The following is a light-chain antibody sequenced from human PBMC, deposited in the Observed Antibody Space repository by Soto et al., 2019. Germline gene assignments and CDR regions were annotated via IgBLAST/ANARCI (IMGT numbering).Light chain of an antibody. CDR1: QSVTNNY. CDR3: QYYDSSPPTYT. Sequence: EVVLTQSPGTLSLAPGDRATLSCRASQSVTNNYIAWYQQKPGQATRLLIYGISSRAIGIPDRFSGSGSGTDFTLTIGRLEPEDFGVYYCQYYDSSPPTYTFGQGTKVDIK. V-gene: IGKV3-20*01. CDR2: GIS. J-gene: IGKJ2*01.